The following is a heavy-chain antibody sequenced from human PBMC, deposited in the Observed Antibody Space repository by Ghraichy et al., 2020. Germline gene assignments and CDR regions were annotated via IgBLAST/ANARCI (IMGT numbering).Heavy chain of an antibody. CDR1: GGSISSSSYY. CDR3: ASEAVAGSVPGY. V-gene: IGHV4-39*01. Sequence: SETLSLTCTVSGGSISSSSYYWGWIRQPPGKGLEWIGSIYYSGSTYYNPSLKSRVTISVDTSKNQFSLKLSSVTAADTAVYYCASEAVAGSVPGYWGQGTLVTVSS. CDR2: IYYSGST. J-gene: IGHJ4*02. D-gene: IGHD6-19*01.